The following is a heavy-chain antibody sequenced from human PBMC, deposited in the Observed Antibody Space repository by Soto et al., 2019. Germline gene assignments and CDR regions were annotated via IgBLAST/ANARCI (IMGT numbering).Heavy chain of an antibody. CDR1: GFTFTTYS. CDR3: AREYYGDYYFDY. D-gene: IGHD4-17*01. CDR2: ISSSSSTI. Sequence: EVQLVESGGDLVQPGGSLRLSCVASGFTFTTYSMNWVRQAPGKGLEWVSYISSSSSTIYYADSVKGRFTISRDNAKNSLYLQMNSLRVEDTAVYYCAREYYGDYYFDYCGQGTLVTVS. J-gene: IGHJ4*02. V-gene: IGHV3-48*01.